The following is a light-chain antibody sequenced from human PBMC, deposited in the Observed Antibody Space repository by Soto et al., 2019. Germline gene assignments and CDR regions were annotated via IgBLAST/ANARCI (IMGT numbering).Light chain of an antibody. V-gene: IGKV3-20*01. CDR1: QSVSSSY. J-gene: IGKJ1*01. CDR3: QQYDSSPRT. Sequence: EIGLTQSPGTLSLSPGERATLSCRASQSVSSSYLAWYQQKPGQAPRLLICGASSRATGIPDRFSGSGSGTDFTLIISRLEPEDFAVYYCQQYDSSPRTFGQGTKVEIK. CDR2: GAS.